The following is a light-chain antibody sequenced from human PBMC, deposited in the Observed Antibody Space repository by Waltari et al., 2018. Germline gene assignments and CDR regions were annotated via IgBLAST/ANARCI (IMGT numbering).Light chain of an antibody. CDR1: IYNIGINT. J-gene: IGLJ3*02. V-gene: IGLV1-44*01. CDR3: GAWDDGVKEWV. Sequence: QSVLTQPPSASGTPGRRVTISCSGTIYNIGINTVNWYQQFPGSAPKLLMFSTTQRSSGVPDRCSASKSGTSASLAINGLQAADEADYYCGAWDDGVKEWVFGGGTKLTVL. CDR2: STT.